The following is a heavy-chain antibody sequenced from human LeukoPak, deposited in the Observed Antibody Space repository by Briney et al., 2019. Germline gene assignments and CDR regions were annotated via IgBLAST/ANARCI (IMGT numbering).Heavy chain of an antibody. CDR3: TTVDYGDAFDI. Sequence: GESLKISCAAPGFTFSNAWMSWVRQAPGKGLEWVGLIKSKTDGGTTDYAAPLKGRFTISRDDLKNMLYLQMNSLKTEDTAVYYCTTVDYGDAFDIWGQGTMVTVSS. J-gene: IGHJ3*02. CDR2: IKSKTDGGTT. V-gene: IGHV3-15*01. CDR1: GFTFSNAW. D-gene: IGHD4-17*01.